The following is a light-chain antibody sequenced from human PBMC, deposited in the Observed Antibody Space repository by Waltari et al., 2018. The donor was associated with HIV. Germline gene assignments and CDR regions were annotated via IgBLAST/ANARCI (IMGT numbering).Light chain of an antibody. J-gene: IGLJ3*02. CDR2: DVT. CDR1: SNDVGGYNH. CDR3: CSFTGGYTVV. Sequence: QSALTQPRSVSGSPGQSVTISRPGPSNDVGGYNHVPWYQQHPGEAPKVIIYDVTKRPSGVPDRFSGSKSGNTASLTISVLQAEDDADYYCCSFTGGYTVVFGGGTNLTVL. V-gene: IGLV2-11*01.